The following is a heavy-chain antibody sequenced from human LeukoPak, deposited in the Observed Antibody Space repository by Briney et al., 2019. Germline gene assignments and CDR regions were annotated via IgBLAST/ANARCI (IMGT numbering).Heavy chain of an antibody. Sequence: ASVKVACKASGYTFTNYDINWVRQATGQGLERKGWRNPNSGRTGFAQKFQGRLTMTADTSISTAYMELSSLTSDDTAVYYCARGPVSTHGMDVWGQGTTVTVSS. D-gene: IGHD6-13*01. J-gene: IGHJ6*02. CDR1: GYTFTNYD. V-gene: IGHV1-8*01. CDR2: RNPNSGRT. CDR3: ARGPVSTHGMDV.